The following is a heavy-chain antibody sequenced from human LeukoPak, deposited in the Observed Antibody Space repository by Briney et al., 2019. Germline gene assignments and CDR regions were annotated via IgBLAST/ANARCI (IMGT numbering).Heavy chain of an antibody. CDR3: ASGIVGATYFDY. CDR1: GGSISSYY. Sequence: SETLSLTCTVSGGSISSYYWSWIRQPAGKGLEWIGRIYTSGSTNYSPSLKSRVTMSVDTSKNQFSLKLSSVTAADTAVYYCASGIVGATYFDYWGQGTLVTVSS. V-gene: IGHV4-4*07. D-gene: IGHD1-26*01. J-gene: IGHJ4*02. CDR2: IYTSGST.